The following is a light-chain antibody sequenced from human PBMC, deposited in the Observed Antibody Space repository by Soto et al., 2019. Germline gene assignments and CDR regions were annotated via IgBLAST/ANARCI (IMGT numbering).Light chain of an antibody. J-gene: IGLJ1*01. CDR2: EVS. Sequence: QSVLTQPASVSGSPGQSITISCTGTSSGIRDYNYVSWYQQLPGNAPKLIMYEVSNRPSGISNRFSGSKSGNTASLTISGLQAEDETDYYCSSKSPDFFGTGTKVTVL. CDR1: SSGIRDYNY. V-gene: IGLV2-14*01. CDR3: SSKSPDF.